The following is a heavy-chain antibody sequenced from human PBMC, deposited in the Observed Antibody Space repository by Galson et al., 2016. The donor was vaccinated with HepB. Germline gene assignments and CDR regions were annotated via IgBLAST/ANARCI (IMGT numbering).Heavy chain of an antibody. V-gene: IGHV3-30*03. D-gene: IGHD3-10*01. Sequence: SLRLSCAASGFTLSDSGVHWVRQAPGQGLEWAAFISYSGSSNYYADSVKGRFSITRDNSKATVSLLMHSLRPEDTAVYYCTTTGKGITILRGTTFFLEPWGRGTLVAVSS. J-gene: IGHJ4*02. CDR2: ISYSGSSN. CDR3: TTTGKGITILRGTTFFLEP. CDR1: GFTLSDSG.